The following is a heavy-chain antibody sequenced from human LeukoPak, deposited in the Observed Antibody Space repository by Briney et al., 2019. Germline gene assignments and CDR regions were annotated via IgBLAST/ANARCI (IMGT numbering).Heavy chain of an antibody. V-gene: IGHV3-30*04. CDR1: GFTFSSYA. Sequence: GGSLRLSCAASGFTFSSYAMHWVRQAPGKGLEWVAVMSYDGSNEYYVDSVKGRFTISRDNSKNTLYLQMNSLRVEDTAVYYCARDSVPVAIYDYGMDVWGQGTTVTVSS. D-gene: IGHD2-2*01. J-gene: IGHJ6*02. CDR3: ARDSVPVAIYDYGMDV. CDR2: MSYDGSNE.